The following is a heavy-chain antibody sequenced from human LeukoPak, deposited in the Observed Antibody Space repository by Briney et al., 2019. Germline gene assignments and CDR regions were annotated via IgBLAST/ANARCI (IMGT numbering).Heavy chain of an antibody. D-gene: IGHD3-22*01. V-gene: IGHV4-59*08. CDR3: ARSPHPNYDSSGYSLNY. CDR2: IYYSGST. CDR1: GGSISSYY. J-gene: IGHJ4*02. Sequence: SETLSLTCTVSGGSISSYYWSWIRKPPGKGLEWIGYIYYSGSTNYNPSLKSRVTISVDTSKNQFSLKLSSVTAADTAVYYCARSPHPNYDSSGYSLNYWGQGTLVTVSS.